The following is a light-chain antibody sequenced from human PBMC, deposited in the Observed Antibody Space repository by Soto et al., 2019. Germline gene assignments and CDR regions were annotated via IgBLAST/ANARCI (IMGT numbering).Light chain of an antibody. CDR3: QQNYSATWT. J-gene: IGKJ1*01. CDR1: QGISTY. CDR2: AAS. Sequence: DTQMTQSPSTLSASVGDRLTITCRASQGISTYLNWYQQKPGKAPKLLIYAASTLQSGVPSRFSGSGSETDFTLTISSLQPEDFATYSCQQNYSATWTFGQGTKVDI. V-gene: IGKV1-39*01.